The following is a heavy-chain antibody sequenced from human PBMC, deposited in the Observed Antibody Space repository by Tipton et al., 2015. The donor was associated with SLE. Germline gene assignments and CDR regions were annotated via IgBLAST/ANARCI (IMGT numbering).Heavy chain of an antibody. J-gene: IGHJ4*02. V-gene: IGHV4-39*07. CDR3: AREERNGHLNYLDF. CDR1: GGSISSGSYY. D-gene: IGHD2-8*01. CDR2: IYYSGST. Sequence: SLTCTVSGGSISSGSYYWGWIRQPPGKGLEWIGTIYYSGSTYYNPSLKSRVTISVDTSKNQFSLKLSSVTAADTAVYFCAREERNGHLNYLDFWGQGTLVPVSS.